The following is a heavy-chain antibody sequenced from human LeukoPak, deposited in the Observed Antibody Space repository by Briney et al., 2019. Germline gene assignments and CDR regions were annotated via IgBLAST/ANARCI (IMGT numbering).Heavy chain of an antibody. V-gene: IGHV3-7*03. CDR2: INQDGSEK. J-gene: IGHJ4*02. CDR1: GFIFSNSW. CDR3: AGRAFES. Sequence: GGALRLSCAASGFIFSNSWMHWVRQAPGKGLEWVANINQDGSEKYHAGSVKGRFTISRDNAKSSLYLQMSSLRVEDTAVYYCAGRAFESWGQGILVPVSS.